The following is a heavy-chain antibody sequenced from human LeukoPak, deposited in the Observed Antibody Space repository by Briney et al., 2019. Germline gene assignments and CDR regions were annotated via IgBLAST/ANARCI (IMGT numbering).Heavy chain of an antibody. V-gene: IGHV3-53*01. CDR3: ARVKGETPAFDF. J-gene: IGHJ4*02. CDR2: LYTGGTT. D-gene: IGHD3-10*01. CDR1: GFNVSSDY. Sequence: GGSLRLSCAVSGFNVSSDYMTWVRQAPGKGLKWVSVLYTGGTTYYANSVKGRFTISRDNSKNTLYLQVNSLRAEDTAIYYCARVKGETPAFDFWGQGTLVTVSS.